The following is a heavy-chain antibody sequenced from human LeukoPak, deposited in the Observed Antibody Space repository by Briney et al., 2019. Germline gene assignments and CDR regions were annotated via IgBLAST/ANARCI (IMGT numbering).Heavy chain of an antibody. CDR1: GFTFSNGW. CDR2: IKSNTDGGTI. Sequence: GGSLRLSCAASGFTFSNGWMTWVRQAPGKGLEWVGRIKSNTDGGTIDYAAPVKGRFTISRDDSKNTLYLQMKSLRTEDTAVYYCTTDRGMTTMSIFGYWGQGTLVTVSS. J-gene: IGHJ4*02. D-gene: IGHD5-24*01. CDR3: TTDRGMTTMSIFGY. V-gene: IGHV3-15*01.